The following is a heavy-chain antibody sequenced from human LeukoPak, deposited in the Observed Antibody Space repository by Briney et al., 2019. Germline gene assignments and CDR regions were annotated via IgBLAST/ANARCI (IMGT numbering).Heavy chain of an antibody. CDR1: GFTFNLAW. V-gene: IGHV3-15*04. CDR2: IAITPDGPAT. D-gene: IGHD6-6*01. J-gene: IGHJ4*02. CDR3: VWSSTWDKRFYLDQ. Sequence: GGSLRLSCAASGFTFNLAWMSWVRQTPGKGLQWVARIAITPDGPATDYATPVRGRFTISRDDSRNMVYLQMSSLRTDDTAVYYCVWSSTWDKRFYLDQWGQGTLVTVSS.